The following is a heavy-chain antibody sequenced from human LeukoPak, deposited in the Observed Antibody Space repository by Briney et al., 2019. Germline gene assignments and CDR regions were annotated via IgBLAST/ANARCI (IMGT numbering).Heavy chain of an antibody. J-gene: IGHJ4*02. CDR3: AKDTAQPGIAVWYYFDY. Sequence: GGSLGLSCAASGFTFDDYAMHWVRQAPGKGLEWVSDISWNSGSIGYADSVKGRFTISRDNAKNSLYLQMNSLRAEDTALYYCAKDTAQPGIAVWYYFDYWGQGTLVTVSS. V-gene: IGHV3-9*01. CDR2: ISWNSGSI. D-gene: IGHD6-19*01. CDR1: GFTFDDYA.